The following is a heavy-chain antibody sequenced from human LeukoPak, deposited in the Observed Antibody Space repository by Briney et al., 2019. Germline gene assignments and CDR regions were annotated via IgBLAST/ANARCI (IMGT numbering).Heavy chain of an antibody. CDR2: ISGSGGTT. D-gene: IGHD3-22*01. CDR3: AKDGYLHDNSGYSYFDY. CDR1: GFTLNNFP. V-gene: IGHV3-23*01. Sequence: GGSLRLSCAASGFTLNNFPMSWVRQVPGRGLEWVSSISGSGGTTYYAASVRGRFTISRDNAKNTLFLQMRSLRAEDTALYYCAKDGYLHDNSGYSYFDYWGQGILVSVSS. J-gene: IGHJ4*02.